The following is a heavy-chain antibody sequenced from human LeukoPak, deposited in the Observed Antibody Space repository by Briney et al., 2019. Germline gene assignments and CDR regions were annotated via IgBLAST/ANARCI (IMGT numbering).Heavy chain of an antibody. CDR3: ARGGYYYDSSGYSHLPDY. CDR2: IIPIVGTT. J-gene: IGHJ4*02. CDR1: GGTFSSYA. Sequence: GSSVKVSFTASGGTFSSYAFSWVRQAPGQGLEWMGGIIPIVGTTNYAQMFQGRVTITADESTSTAYTELSSLRSEDTAVYYCARGGYYYDSSGYSHLPDYWGQGTLVTVSA. D-gene: IGHD3-22*01. V-gene: IGHV1-69*01.